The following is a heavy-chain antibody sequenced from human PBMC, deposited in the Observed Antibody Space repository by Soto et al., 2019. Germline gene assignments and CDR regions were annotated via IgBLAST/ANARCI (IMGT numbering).Heavy chain of an antibody. CDR2: TYYRSKWYN. D-gene: IGHD3-3*01. CDR1: GDSVSSNSAA. CDR3: ARASVTIFGVVTDYGMDV. V-gene: IGHV6-1*01. J-gene: IGHJ6*02. Sequence: SETLSLTCAISGDSVSSNSAAWNWIRQSPSRGLEWLGRTYYRSKWYNDYAVSVKSRITINPDTSKNQFSLQLNSVTPEDTAVYYCARASVTIFGVVTDYGMDVWGQGTTVTVFS.